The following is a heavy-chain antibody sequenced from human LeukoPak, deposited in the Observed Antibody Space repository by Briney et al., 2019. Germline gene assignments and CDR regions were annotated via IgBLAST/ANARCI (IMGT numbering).Heavy chain of an antibody. D-gene: IGHD3-22*01. V-gene: IGHV4-4*07. CDR2: IYTSGST. CDR1: GGSISSHY. Sequence: PSETLSLTCTVSGGSISSHYWSWIRQPAGKGLEWIGRIYTSGSTNYNPSLKSRVTMSVDTSKNQFSLKLSSVTAADTAVYYCARDYDSSGYYQGWFDPWGQGTLVTVSS. J-gene: IGHJ5*02. CDR3: ARDYDSSGYYQGWFDP.